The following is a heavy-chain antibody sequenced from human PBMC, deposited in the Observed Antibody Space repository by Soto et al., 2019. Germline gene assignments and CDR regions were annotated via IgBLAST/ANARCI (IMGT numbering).Heavy chain of an antibody. Sequence: SEPLSLTCTVSGGSISSGDYYWSWVRQPPGKDLEYIGYIYYTGSTYYNPSLKSRVTISLDTSKNQFSLKLSSVTAADTAVYYCVRRIAVKPRDYVDYWGQGTLVT. CDR2: IYYTGST. J-gene: IGHJ4*02. CDR3: VRRIAVKPRDYVDY. V-gene: IGHV4-30-4*01. CDR1: GGSISSGDYY. D-gene: IGHD6-6*01.